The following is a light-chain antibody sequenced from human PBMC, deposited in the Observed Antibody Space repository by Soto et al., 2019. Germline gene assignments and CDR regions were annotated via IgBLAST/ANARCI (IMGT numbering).Light chain of an antibody. Sequence: QSALTQPRSVSGSPGQSVTISCTGTSSDVGGYNYVSWYQQHPGKAPKLMIYDVSKRPSGVPDRFSGSKSGNTASRTISGLHAEDKADYSCCSYAGSYTVVYGGGTKVTVL. J-gene: IGLJ2*01. CDR1: SSDVGGYNY. CDR3: CSYAGSYTVV. CDR2: DVS. V-gene: IGLV2-11*01.